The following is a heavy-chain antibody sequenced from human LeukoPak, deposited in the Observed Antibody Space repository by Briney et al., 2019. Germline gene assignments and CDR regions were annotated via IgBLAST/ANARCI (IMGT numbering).Heavy chain of an antibody. CDR2: VYYSGST. CDR1: GGSISSYY. V-gene: IGHV4-59*01. CDR3: ARETSQKGAHYMDV. D-gene: IGHD3-16*01. Sequence: SETLSLTCTVSGGSISSYYWSWIRQPPGKGLEWIGYVYYSGSTNYNPSLKSRVTISVDTSKKQFSLKLTSVTVADTAVYYCARETSQKGAHYMDVWGKGTTVTISS. J-gene: IGHJ6*03.